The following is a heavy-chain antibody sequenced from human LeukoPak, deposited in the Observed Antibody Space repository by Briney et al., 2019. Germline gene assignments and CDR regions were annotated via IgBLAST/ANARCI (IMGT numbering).Heavy chain of an antibody. J-gene: IGHJ4*02. V-gene: IGHV3-23*01. CDR1: GFTFSSYA. CDR2: ISGSCDST. Sequence: GGSLRLSCAASGFTFSSYAMSWVRQAPGKGVEWVSAISGSCDSTSYAASVQRRFPISRYNSKNTLYLQMNSLRAEDTAVYYCAKVFSYDSSGYTYYFDYWGQGTLVTVSS. CDR3: AKVFSYDSSGYTYYFDY. D-gene: IGHD3-22*01.